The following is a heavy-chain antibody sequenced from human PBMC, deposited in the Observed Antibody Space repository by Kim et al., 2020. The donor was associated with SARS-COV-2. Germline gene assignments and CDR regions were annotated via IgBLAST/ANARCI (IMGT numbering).Heavy chain of an antibody. CDR2: ISYDGSNK. D-gene: IGHD3-22*01. J-gene: IGHJ3*01. Sequence: GGSLRLSCAASGFTFSSYAMHWVRQAPGKGLEWVAVISYDGSNKYYADSVKGRFTISRDNSKNTLYLQMNSLRAEDTAVYYCAREGDSSGYSFWGQGTMVTVSS. V-gene: IGHV3-30*04. CDR1: GFTFSSYA. CDR3: AREGDSSGYSF.